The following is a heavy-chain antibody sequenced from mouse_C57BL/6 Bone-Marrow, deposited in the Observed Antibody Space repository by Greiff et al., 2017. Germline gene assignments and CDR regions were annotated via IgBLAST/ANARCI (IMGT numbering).Heavy chain of an antibody. D-gene: IGHD1-1*01. V-gene: IGHV1-81*01. CDR1: GYTFTSYG. CDR3: ARAEIYYYAY. Sequence: QVQLQQSGAELARPGASVKLSCKASGYTFTSYGISWVKQRTGQGLEWIGEISPRSGNTYYNEKFKGKATLTADKSSSTAYMEIRSLTSEDSAVYFCARAEIYYYAYWGQGTTLTVSS. CDR2: ISPRSGNT. J-gene: IGHJ2*01.